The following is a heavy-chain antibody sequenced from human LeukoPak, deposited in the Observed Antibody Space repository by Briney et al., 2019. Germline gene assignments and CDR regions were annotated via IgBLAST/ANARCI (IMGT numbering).Heavy chain of an antibody. CDR3: AKAYCGGDCPFDY. V-gene: IGHV3-23*01. CDR2: ISGSGGST. Sequence: GGSLSLSCAASGFTFSSYAMSWVRQAPGEGLEWVSAISGSGGSTYYADSVKGRLTISRDNSKNTLYLQMNSLRAEDTAVYYCAKAYCGGDCPFDYWGQGTLVTVSS. J-gene: IGHJ4*02. CDR1: GFTFSSYA. D-gene: IGHD2-21*02.